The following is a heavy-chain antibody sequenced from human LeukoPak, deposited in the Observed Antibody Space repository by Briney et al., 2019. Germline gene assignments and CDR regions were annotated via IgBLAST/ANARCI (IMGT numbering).Heavy chain of an antibody. J-gene: IGHJ6*02. CDR1: GFTFSSYS. V-gene: IGHV3-21*04. CDR3: AKPKADILTGYFTYGMDV. D-gene: IGHD3-9*01. Sequence: GGSLRLSCAASGFTFSSYSMNWVRQAPGKGLEWVSSISSSSSYIYYADSVKGRFTISRDNSKNTLYLQMNSLRAEDTAVYYCAKPKADILTGYFTYGMDVWGQGTTVTVSS. CDR2: ISSSSSYI.